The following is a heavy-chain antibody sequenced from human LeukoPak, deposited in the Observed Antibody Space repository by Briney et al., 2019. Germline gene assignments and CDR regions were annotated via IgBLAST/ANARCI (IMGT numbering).Heavy chain of an antibody. CDR3: ARQYSAGWFAH. CDR2: IWYDGSNK. Sequence: GGSLRLSCAASGFISSSYGRHWVRQAPGKGLEWVAVIWYDGSNKFYADSVKGRFTISRDNSKNTLYLQMNSLRAEDTAVYYCARQYSAGWFAHWGQGTLVTVSS. CDR1: GFISSSYG. D-gene: IGHD6-13*01. J-gene: IGHJ5*02. V-gene: IGHV3-33*01.